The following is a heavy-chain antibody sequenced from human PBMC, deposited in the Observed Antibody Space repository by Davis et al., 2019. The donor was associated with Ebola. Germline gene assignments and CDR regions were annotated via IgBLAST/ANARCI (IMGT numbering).Heavy chain of an antibody. J-gene: IGHJ6*02. D-gene: IGHD6-6*01. CDR2: MNPNSGNT. V-gene: IGHV1-8*01. Sequence: ASVKVSCKASGYTFTSYDINWVRQAPGQGLEWMGWMNPNSGNTGYAQKFQGRVTMTRNTSISTAYMELSSLRSEDTAVYYCARVGSSSSEYYGMDVWGQGTTVTVSS. CDR1: GYTFTSYD. CDR3: ARVGSSSSEYYGMDV.